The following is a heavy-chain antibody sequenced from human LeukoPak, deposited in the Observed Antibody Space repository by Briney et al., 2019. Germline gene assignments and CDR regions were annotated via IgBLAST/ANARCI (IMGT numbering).Heavy chain of an antibody. D-gene: IGHD6-13*01. J-gene: IGHJ4*02. Sequence: PSETLSLTCTVSGGSISSYYWAWIRQPPGKGLEWIGSIYYSGSTYYNPSLKSRVTISVDTSKNQFSLKLSSVTAADTAVYYCARHRYSSSWTHPYYFDYWGQGTLVTVSS. CDR1: GGSISSYY. CDR2: IYYSGST. V-gene: IGHV4-39*01. CDR3: ARHRYSSSWTHPYYFDY.